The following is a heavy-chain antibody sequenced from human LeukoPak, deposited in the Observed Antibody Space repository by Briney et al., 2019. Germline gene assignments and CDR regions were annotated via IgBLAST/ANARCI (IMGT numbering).Heavy chain of an antibody. CDR2: IVSDGSST. CDR3: TTGLRAADTN. V-gene: IGHV3-74*03. D-gene: IGHD6-13*01. J-gene: IGHJ4*02. CDR1: GFTFSRYW. Sequence: GGSLRLSCAASGFTFSRYWMQWVRQAPGKGLVWVSHIVSDGSSTTYADSVKGRFTTSRDNAKNTLYLQMNSLKTEDTAVYYCTTGLRAADTNWGLGTLVTVSS.